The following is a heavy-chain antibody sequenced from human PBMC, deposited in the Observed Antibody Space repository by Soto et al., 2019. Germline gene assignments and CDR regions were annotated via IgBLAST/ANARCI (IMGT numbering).Heavy chain of an antibody. CDR3: ALRPYDYGEDRYYYYGMDV. J-gene: IGHJ6*02. CDR1: GYSFTSFW. CDR2: IYPGDSDT. Sequence: PGESLKISCKGSGYSFTSFWIGWVRQMPGKGLEWMGIIYPGDSDTRYSPSFQGQVTISADKSISTAYLQWSSLKASDTAMYYCALRPYDYGEDRYYYYGMDVWGQGTTVTVSS. D-gene: IGHD4-17*01. V-gene: IGHV5-51*01.